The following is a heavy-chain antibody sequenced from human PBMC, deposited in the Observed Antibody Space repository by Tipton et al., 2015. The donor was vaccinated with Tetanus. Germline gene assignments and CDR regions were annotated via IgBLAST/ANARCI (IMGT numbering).Heavy chain of an antibody. V-gene: IGHV4-30-2*01. CDR1: GALITTGGYS. J-gene: IGHJ4*02. Sequence: QLVQSGAEVKPSQTLSLTCNVSGALITTGGYSWGWIRQPPGQGLEWLGYIYQTDSTYYNPSVRSRLTLSLQRSKNQVSLKLSSVTAADTAVYYCVRGRGLGAYSFGFEYWGQGALATVSS. D-gene: IGHD5-12*01. CDR3: VRGRGLGAYSFGFEY. CDR2: IYQTDST.